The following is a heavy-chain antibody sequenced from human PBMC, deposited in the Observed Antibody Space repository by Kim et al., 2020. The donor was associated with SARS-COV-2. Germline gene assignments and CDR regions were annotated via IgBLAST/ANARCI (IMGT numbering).Heavy chain of an antibody. CDR3: ARDGDSSSWDTFDY. CDR2: ISYDGSNK. CDR1: GFTFSSYA. Sequence: GGSLRRSCAASGFTFSSYAMHWVRQAPGKGLEWVAVISYDGSNKYYVDSVKGRFTISRDNSKNTLYLQMNSLRAEDTAVYYCARDGDSSSWDTFDYWGQGTLVTVSS. J-gene: IGHJ4*02. D-gene: IGHD6-13*01. V-gene: IGHV3-30*04.